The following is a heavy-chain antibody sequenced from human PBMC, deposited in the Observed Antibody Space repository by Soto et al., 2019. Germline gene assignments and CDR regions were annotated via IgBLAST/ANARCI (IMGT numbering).Heavy chain of an antibody. J-gene: IGHJ4*02. CDR3: AKVDHYDFWSGYYGSYYFDY. CDR2: ISGSGGST. V-gene: IGHV3-23*01. CDR1: GFTFSSYA. D-gene: IGHD3-3*01. Sequence: EVQLLESGGGLVQPGGSLRLSCAASGFTFSSYAMSWVRQAPGKGLEWVSAISGSGGSTYYADSVKGRFTISRDNSKNPRYLQMNSLRAEDTAVYYCAKVDHYDFWSGYYGSYYFDYWGQGTLVTVSS.